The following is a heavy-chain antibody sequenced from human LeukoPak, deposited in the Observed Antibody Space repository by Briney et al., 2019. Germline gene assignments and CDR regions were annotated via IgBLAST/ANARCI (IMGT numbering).Heavy chain of an antibody. Sequence: GGSLRLSCAASGFTFSSYWMSWVRQAPGKGLEWVANIKQDGSEKYYVDSVKGRFTISRDNAKNSLYLQMNSLRAEDTAVYYCAREDYDFWSGYDDWGQGTLVTVSS. J-gene: IGHJ4*02. CDR1: GFTFSSYW. CDR2: IKQDGSEK. V-gene: IGHV3-7*01. D-gene: IGHD3-3*01. CDR3: AREDYDFWSGYDD.